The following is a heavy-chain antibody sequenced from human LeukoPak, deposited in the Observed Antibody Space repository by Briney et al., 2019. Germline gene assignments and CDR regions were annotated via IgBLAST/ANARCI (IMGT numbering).Heavy chain of an antibody. D-gene: IGHD2/OR15-2a*01. J-gene: IGHJ4*02. CDR1: GNYL. CDR2: INSDGSWT. CDR3: VSFYETY. V-gene: IGHV3-74*01. Sequence: PGGSLRLSCAASGNYLMHWVRQAPGKGLVWVSHINSDGSWTSYADSVKGRFTISKDNAKNTVYLQMNSLRAEGTAVYYCVSFYETYWGRGTLVTVSS.